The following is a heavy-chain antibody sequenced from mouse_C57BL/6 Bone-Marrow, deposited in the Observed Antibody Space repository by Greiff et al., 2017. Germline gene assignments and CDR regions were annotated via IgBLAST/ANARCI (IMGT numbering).Heavy chain of an antibody. CDR1: GFTFSSYG. D-gene: IGHD1-1*01. CDR2: ISSGGSYT. J-gene: IGHJ4*01. CDR3: ARQRFTTVVADAMDY. V-gene: IGHV5-6*01. Sequence: VQRVESGGDLVKPGGSLKLSCAASGFTFSSYGMSWVRQTPDKRLEWVATISSGGSYTYYPDSVKGRFTISRDNAKNTLYLQMSSLKSEDTAMYDCARQRFTTVVADAMDYWGQGTSVTVSS.